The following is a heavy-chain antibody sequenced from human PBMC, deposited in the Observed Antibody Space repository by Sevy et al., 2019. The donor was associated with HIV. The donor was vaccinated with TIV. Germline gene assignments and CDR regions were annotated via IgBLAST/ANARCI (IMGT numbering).Heavy chain of an antibody. V-gene: IGHV3-66*01. D-gene: IGHD3-22*01. CDR1: GISVSDNY. Sequence: GGSLRLSCAASGISVSDNYMNWVRQSPGKGLELVSVIYSDGRTYYPDSVKGRFSISRDNSKNTLYLHMKSLRPEDTAVYYCARDRYYDASGYYYYYYGMDVWGQGTTVTVSS. J-gene: IGHJ6*02. CDR2: IYSDGRT. CDR3: ARDRYYDASGYYYYYYGMDV.